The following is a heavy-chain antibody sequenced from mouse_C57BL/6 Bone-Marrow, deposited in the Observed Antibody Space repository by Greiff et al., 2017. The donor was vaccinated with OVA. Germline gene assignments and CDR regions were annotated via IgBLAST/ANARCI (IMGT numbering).Heavy chain of an antibody. D-gene: IGHD1-1*01. CDR2: IDPEDGDT. Sequence: VQLQQSGAELVRPGASVKLSCTASGFNIKDYYMHWVKQRPEQGLEWIGRIDPEDGDTEYAPKFPGKATMTADTSSNTAYLQLSSLTSEDTSVYYCTRTVVAGDYAMDYWGQGTSVTVSS. J-gene: IGHJ4*01. V-gene: IGHV14-1*01. CDR3: TRTVVAGDYAMDY. CDR1: GFNIKDYY.